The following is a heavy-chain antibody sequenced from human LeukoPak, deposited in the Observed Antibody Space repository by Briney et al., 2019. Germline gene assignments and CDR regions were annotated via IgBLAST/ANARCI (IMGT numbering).Heavy chain of an antibody. CDR3: TRSISD. V-gene: IGHV3-48*03. J-gene: IGHJ4*02. CDR2: ITSSGSTI. Sequence: PGGSLRLSCAASGFTFSSYEMNWVRQAPGKGLEWVSCITSSGSTIYYADSVKGRFTISRDNAKNSLFLQMDSLTDDDTAIYYCTRSISDWGQGTLVTVSS. CDR1: GFTFSSYE.